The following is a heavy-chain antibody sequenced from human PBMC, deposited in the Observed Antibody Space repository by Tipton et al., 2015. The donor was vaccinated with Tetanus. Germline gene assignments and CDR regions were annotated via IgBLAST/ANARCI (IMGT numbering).Heavy chain of an antibody. CDR3: AREADCSGGSCFSGDFDN. CDR1: GFIFSSYG. J-gene: IGHJ4*02. V-gene: IGHV3-33*01. Sequence: CAASGFIFSSYGIHWVRQAPGKGLEWVAVSWYDGTDKYYADSVKGRFTISRDNSKNTLYLQMNSLRVEDTAVYYCAREADCSGGSCFSGDFDNWGQGTQVTVSS. D-gene: IGHD2-15*01. CDR2: SWYDGTDK.